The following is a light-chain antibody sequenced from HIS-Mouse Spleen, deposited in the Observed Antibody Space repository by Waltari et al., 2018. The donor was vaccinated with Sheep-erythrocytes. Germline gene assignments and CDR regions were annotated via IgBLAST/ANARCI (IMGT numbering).Light chain of an antibody. CDR3: CSYAGSFWV. CDR1: SSDVGSYNL. Sequence: QSALTQPASVSGSPGQSIIISCTGTSSDVGSYNLFSWYQQHPGKAPKLMIYEGSKRPSGVSNRFSGSKSGNTASLTISGLQAEDEADYYCCSYAGSFWVFGGGTKLTVL. V-gene: IGLV2-23*01. CDR2: EGS. J-gene: IGLJ3*02.